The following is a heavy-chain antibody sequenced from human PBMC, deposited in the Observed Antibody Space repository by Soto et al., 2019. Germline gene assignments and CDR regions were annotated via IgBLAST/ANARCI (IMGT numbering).Heavy chain of an antibody. CDR3: ARGRYGDY. CDR1: GYTFTSYG. D-gene: IGHD1-1*01. Sequence: QVHLVQSGAEVKKPGASVKVSCKCSGYTFTSYGITWVRQAPGQGLEWMGWISAHNGNTNYAQKLQGRVTVTRETSTSTAYMELRSLRSDDPAVDYCARGRYGDYWGQGALVTVSS. CDR2: ISAHNGNT. V-gene: IGHV1-18*01. J-gene: IGHJ4*02.